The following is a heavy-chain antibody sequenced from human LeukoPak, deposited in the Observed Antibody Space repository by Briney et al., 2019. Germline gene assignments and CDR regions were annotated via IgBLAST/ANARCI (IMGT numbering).Heavy chain of an antibody. V-gene: IGHV4-34*01. J-gene: IGHJ4*02. D-gene: IGHD3-10*01. CDR1: GGSFSGYY. CDR3: ARSITMPLY. Sequence: SETLSLTCAVYGGSFSGYYWSWIRQPPGKGLEWIGEINHSGSTNYNPSLRNRVTISVDTSKDQFSLKLSSVTAADTAVYYCARSITMPLYWGQGTLVTVSS. CDR2: INHSGST.